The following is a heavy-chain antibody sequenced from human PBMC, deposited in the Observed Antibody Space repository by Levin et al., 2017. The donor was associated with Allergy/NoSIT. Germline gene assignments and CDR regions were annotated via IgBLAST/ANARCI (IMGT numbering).Heavy chain of an antibody. CDR1: GFTFSSYG. J-gene: IGHJ4*02. CDR2: IWYDGSNK. Sequence: LSLTCAASGFTFSSYGMHWVRQAPGKGLEWVAVIWYDGSNKYYADSVKGRFTISRDNSKNTLYLQMNSLRAEDTAVYYCARGGEQDIVVVVAATDFDYWGQGTLVTVSS. D-gene: IGHD2-15*01. CDR3: ARGGEQDIVVVVAATDFDY. V-gene: IGHV3-33*01.